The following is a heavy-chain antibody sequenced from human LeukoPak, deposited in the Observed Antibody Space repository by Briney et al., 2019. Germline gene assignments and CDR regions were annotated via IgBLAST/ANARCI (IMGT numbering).Heavy chain of an antibody. V-gene: IGHV1-69*05. CDR1: GGTFISYA. CDR2: IIPIFGTA. CDR3: AREDGHFDY. Sequence: SVKVSCKASGGTFISYAISGAGQAPGQGREWMGRIIPIFGTANYAQKFQGRVTITTDESTSTAYMELSSLRSEDTAVYYCAREDGHFDYWGQGTPVTVS. D-gene: IGHD5-24*01. J-gene: IGHJ4*02.